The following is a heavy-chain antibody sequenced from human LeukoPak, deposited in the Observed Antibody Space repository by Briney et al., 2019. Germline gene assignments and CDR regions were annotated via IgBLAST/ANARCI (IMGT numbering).Heavy chain of an antibody. D-gene: IGHD3-22*01. J-gene: IGHJ3*02. CDR2: IKSNADGGTT. CDR1: GLTFTKAW. Sequence: GGSLRLSCAASGLTFTKAWMTWVRQAPGEGLEWVGRIKSNADGGTTDYAAPVKGRFTISRDDSKNTLYLQMNSLKAEDTAVYYCTTNPYDKSGYHIWGQGTMVTVSS. V-gene: IGHV3-15*01. CDR3: TTNPYDKSGYHI.